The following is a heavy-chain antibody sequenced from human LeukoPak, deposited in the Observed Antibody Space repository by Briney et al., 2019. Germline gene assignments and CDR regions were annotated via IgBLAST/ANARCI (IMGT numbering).Heavy chain of an antibody. CDR2: INPNSGST. Sequence: GASVKVSCKASGYTFTGYYMHWVRQAPGQGLEWMGWINPNSGSTNYAQKFQGRVTMTRDTSISTAYMELSRLRSDDTAVYYCARANYGGNLGDYWGQGTLVTVSS. J-gene: IGHJ4*02. CDR3: ARANYGGNLGDY. V-gene: IGHV1-2*02. CDR1: GYTFTGYY. D-gene: IGHD4-23*01.